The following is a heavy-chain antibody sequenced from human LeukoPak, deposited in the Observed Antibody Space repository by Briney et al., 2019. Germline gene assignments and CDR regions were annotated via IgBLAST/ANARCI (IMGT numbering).Heavy chain of an antibody. V-gene: IGHV3-21*04. CDR2: ISSSSSYI. Sequence: PGRSLRLSCAASGFTFSSYGMNWVRQAPGKGLEWVSSISSSSSYIYYADSVKGRFTISRDNSKNTLYLQMNSLRVEDTAVYYWTRASRVTTRLDAFDIWGQGTMVTVSS. CDR1: GFTFSSYG. D-gene: IGHD2-21*02. CDR3: TRASRVTTRLDAFDI. J-gene: IGHJ3*02.